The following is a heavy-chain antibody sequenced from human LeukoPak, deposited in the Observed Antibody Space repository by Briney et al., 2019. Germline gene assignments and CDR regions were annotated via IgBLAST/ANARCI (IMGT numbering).Heavy chain of an antibody. V-gene: IGHV4-31*03. CDR1: GCSISSGCYY. CDR2: IYYSGST. J-gene: IGHJ4*02. Sequence: PSETLSLTCTVSGCSISSGCYYWSWIRQHPGKGLEWIGYIYYSGSTYYNPSLKSRLTISVDTSKNQFSLKLSSVTAADTAVYYCARASRITIFGMVSYYFDYWGQGTLVTVSS. D-gene: IGHD3-3*01. CDR3: ARASRITIFGMVSYYFDY.